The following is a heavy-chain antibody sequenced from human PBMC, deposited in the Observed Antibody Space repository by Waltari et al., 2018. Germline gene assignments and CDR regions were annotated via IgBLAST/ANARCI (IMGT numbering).Heavy chain of an antibody. J-gene: IGHJ6*02. V-gene: IGHV3-21*02. CDR2: ICSSSSFM. Sequence: EVQLVESGGGLVKPGGSLRLSCAASGFKFSDYAMNWVRQAPGEGLELVSSICSSSSFMDYAESVRGRFTVSRDNAKNTLYLQMDTLRAEDTAVYYCAREGAEQWVVEDDGMDVWGEGTTVTVS. D-gene: IGHD6-19*01. CDR1: GFKFSDYA. CDR3: AREGAEQWVVEDDGMDV.